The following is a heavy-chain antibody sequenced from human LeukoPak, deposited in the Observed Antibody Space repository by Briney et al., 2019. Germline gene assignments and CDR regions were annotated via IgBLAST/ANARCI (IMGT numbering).Heavy chain of an antibody. CDR3: ARVLREPGMYYFDY. CDR1: GGSFSGYY. J-gene: IGHJ4*02. D-gene: IGHD1-14*01. Sequence: PSETLSLTCAVYGGSFSGYYWSWIRQPLGKGLEWIGEINHSGGTNYNPSLKSRVTISVDTSKNQFSLKLSSVTAADTAVYYCARVLREPGMYYFDYWGQGTLVTVSS. V-gene: IGHV4-34*01. CDR2: INHSGGT.